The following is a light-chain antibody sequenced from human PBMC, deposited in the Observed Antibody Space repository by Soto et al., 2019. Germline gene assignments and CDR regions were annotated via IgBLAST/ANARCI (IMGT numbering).Light chain of an antibody. CDR1: QSISSY. J-gene: IGKJ4*01. Sequence: DIQMTQSPSSLSASVGDRVTITCRASQSISSYLNWYQQKPGKAPKLLIYAASSLQSGVPSRFSGSGSGTDFTLTISSLQPEDFATYYCQQCHSTPRGTFGGGTKVEIK. CDR2: AAS. V-gene: IGKV1-39*01. CDR3: QQCHSTPRGT.